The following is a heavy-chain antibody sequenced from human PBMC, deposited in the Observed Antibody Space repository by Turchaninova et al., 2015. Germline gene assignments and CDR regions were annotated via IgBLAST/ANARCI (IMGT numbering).Heavy chain of an antibody. CDR3: ARRTYYYYMDV. J-gene: IGHJ6*03. Sequence: QVQLQESGPGLVKPSETLSLTCAVSGYSIRSGYYWGWIRQPPGGVLGWICSIFHGGSTYYNPSLKIRVTISIDTPKNQVSLKLSSVTAADTAVYYCARRTYYYYMDVWGKGTTVTVSS. CDR1: GYSIRSGYY. CDR2: IFHGGST. V-gene: IGHV4-38-2*01.